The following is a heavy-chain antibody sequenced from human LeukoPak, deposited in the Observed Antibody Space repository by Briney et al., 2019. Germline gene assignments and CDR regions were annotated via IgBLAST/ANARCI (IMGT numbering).Heavy chain of an antibody. V-gene: IGHV1-69*13. CDR1: GGTFISYA. J-gene: IGHJ5*02. Sequence: SVKVSCKGSGGTFISYAISWVGQAPGQGLEWMGGIIPIFGTANYAQKFQGRGTITADESTSTAYIELSSLRSEDTAVYYCASKTCVFNILPVYSPPFDLWGQGTLVTVSS. D-gene: IGHD3-9*01. CDR2: IIPIFGTA. CDR3: ASKTCVFNILPVYSPPFDL.